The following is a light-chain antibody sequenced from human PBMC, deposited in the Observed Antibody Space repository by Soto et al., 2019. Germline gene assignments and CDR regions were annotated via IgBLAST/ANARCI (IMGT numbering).Light chain of an antibody. J-gene: IGKJ3*01. V-gene: IGKV3-11*01. Sequence: EIVLTQSPATLSLSPGERATLSCRASQSIRNYLAWYQQKPGQSPRLLIYDSSNSATDVPARFSGSGSGTDFTLSISSLEPDDVAGYFCQQRSNWPLTFGTGSIVDSK. CDR1: QSIRNY. CDR2: DSS. CDR3: QQRSNWPLT.